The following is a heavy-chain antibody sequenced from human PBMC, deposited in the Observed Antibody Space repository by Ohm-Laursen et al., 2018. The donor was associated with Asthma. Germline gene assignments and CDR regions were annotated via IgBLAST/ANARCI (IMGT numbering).Heavy chain of an antibody. CDR1: GYTFSRYS. CDR2: ISAASSFI. J-gene: IGHJ5*02. CDR3: ARAGVTFWRNVNWFDP. D-gene: IGHD3-3*01. Sequence: SLRLSCAASGYTFSRYSIHWVRQIPGKGLEWVASISAASSFIYCADSVRGRFTISRDNARNSLYLQMNSLRAEDTAVYYCARAGVTFWRNVNWFDPWGQGTLVTVSS. V-gene: IGHV3-21*01.